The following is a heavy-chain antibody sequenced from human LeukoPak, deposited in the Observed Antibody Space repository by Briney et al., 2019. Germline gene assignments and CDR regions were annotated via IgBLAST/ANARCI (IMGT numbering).Heavy chain of an antibody. J-gene: IGHJ4*02. Sequence: GGSLRLSCAASGFTFSSYGMHWVRQAPGKGLEWVAVISYDGSNKYYADSVKGRFTISRDNSKNTLYLQMNSLRAEDTAVHYCAARYSGYDERDYWGQGTLVTVSS. V-gene: IGHV3-30*03. CDR2: ISYDGSNK. D-gene: IGHD5-12*01. CDR3: AARYSGYDERDY. CDR1: GFTFSSYG.